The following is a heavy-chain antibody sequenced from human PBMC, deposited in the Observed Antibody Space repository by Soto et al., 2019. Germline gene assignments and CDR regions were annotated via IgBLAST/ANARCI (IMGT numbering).Heavy chain of an antibody. CDR3: ARLYSGYGYYYYYGMDV. D-gene: IGHD5-12*01. V-gene: IGHV4-30-4*08. CDR2: IYLSGFT. CDR1: GGSITSSKHY. Sequence: SETLSLTCTVSGGSITSSKHYWSWIRQHPGKGLEWIGYIYLSGFTYSNPSLKSRVSMSIDTSKNEFSLKLSSVTAADTAVYYCARLYSGYGYYYYYGMDVWGQGTTVTVSS. J-gene: IGHJ6*02.